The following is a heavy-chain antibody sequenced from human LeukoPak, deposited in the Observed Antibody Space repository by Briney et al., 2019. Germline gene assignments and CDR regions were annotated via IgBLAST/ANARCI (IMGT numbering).Heavy chain of an antibody. V-gene: IGHV3-23*01. J-gene: IGHJ4*02. CDR2: ISENGGTT. D-gene: IGHD6-13*01. CDR1: GFTFSSYA. Sequence: GGSLRLSCEASGFTFSSYALSWVRQAPGKGLEWVSAISENGGTTFYADSVKGRFIITRDNSKNTLYMQMNSLRGEDTAVYYCAKDYGPKQLVFFDSWGQGTLVTVSS. CDR3: AKDYGPKQLVFFDS.